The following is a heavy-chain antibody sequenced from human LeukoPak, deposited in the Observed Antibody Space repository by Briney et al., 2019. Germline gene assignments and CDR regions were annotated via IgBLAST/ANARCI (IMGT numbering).Heavy chain of an antibody. D-gene: IGHD6-19*01. CDR3: ARVGDLFYGNGWYSDS. CDR2: INPNSGGT. V-gene: IGHV1-2*02. CDR1: GYTFTGYY. Sequence: ASVKVSCKASGYTFTGYYMHWVRQAPGQGLEWMGWINPNSGGTNYAQKFQGRVTMTRDTSISTAYMELSSLRAEDTAVYYCARVGDLFYGNGWYSDSWGQGTPVTVSS. J-gene: IGHJ4*02.